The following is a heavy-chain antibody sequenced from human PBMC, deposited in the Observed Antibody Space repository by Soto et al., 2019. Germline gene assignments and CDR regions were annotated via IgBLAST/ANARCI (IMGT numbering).Heavy chain of an antibody. J-gene: IGHJ4*02. CDR1: GFSLKTSGVG. Sequence: QIALKESGPTLVKPTETLTLTCSFSGFSLKTSGVGVGWIRQPPGKSLEWLALIYWDDDQRYSLLLKSRLTVLTDTSRNQVVLTMTNMDPVDTATYYCVHSPISAPVCWGQGILVAVSS. CDR3: VHSPISAPVC. CDR2: IYWDDDQ. D-gene: IGHD3-9*01. V-gene: IGHV2-5*02.